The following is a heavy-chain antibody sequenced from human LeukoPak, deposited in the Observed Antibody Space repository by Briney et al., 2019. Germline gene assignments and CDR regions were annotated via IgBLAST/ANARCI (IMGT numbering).Heavy chain of an antibody. V-gene: IGHV1-2*02. CDR1: GYTSSGLY. J-gene: IGHJ4*02. CDR2: INPKNGDT. CDR3: ARDGRLRNGYDNFYN. D-gene: IGHD5-18*01. Sequence: ASVKVSCKASGYTSSGLYINWVRQAPGQGLEWMGWINPKNGDTHYAQDFLGRVTMTRDTSISTAYMELSRLTSDDTAVYYCARDGRLRNGYDNFYNWGQGTLVTVSS.